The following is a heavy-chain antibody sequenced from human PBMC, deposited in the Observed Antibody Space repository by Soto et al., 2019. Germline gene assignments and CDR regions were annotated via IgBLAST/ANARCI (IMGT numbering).Heavy chain of an antibody. V-gene: IGHV3-33*01. CDR1: GFTFSSYG. Sequence: QVQLVESGGGVVQPGRSLRLSCAASGFTFSSYGMHWVRQAPGKGLEWVADIWYDGSNKYYADSVKGRFTISRDNSKNTLYLQMNSLRAEDTAVYYCARDHHACWGQGTLVTVSS. D-gene: IGHD2-2*01. J-gene: IGHJ4*02. CDR2: IWYDGSNK. CDR3: ARDHHAC.